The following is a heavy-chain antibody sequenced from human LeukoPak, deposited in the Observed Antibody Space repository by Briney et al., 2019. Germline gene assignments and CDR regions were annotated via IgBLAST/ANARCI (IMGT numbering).Heavy chain of an antibody. CDR1: GSTFSSYW. D-gene: IGHD5-18*01. V-gene: IGHV3-7*01. J-gene: IGHJ6*03. CDR3: AKPPMVTDYYMDV. CDR2: IKQDGSEK. Sequence: GGSLRLSCAASGSTFSSYWMSWVRQAPGKGLEWVGNIKQDGSEKYYVDSVKGRFTISRDNAKNSLYLQMNSLRAEDTAVYYCAKPPMVTDYYMDVWGKGTTVTVSS.